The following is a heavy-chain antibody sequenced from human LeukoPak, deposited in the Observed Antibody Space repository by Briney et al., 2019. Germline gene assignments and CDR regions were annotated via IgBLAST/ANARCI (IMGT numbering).Heavy chain of an antibody. V-gene: IGHV3-33*01. D-gene: IGHD6-19*01. CDR1: GFTFSSNG. CDR3: ARISGWSQLDY. Sequence: GRSLRLSCAASGFTFSSNGTNWVRQAPGKGLEWVAIIWYDGSKEYYVDSVKGRFTISRDNSKNMVYLEMNSLRAEDTAVYYCARISGWSQLDYWGQGSLVTVSS. CDR2: IWYDGSKE. J-gene: IGHJ4*02.